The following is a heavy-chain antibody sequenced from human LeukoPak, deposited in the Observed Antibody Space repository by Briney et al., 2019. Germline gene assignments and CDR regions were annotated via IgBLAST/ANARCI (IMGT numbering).Heavy chain of an antibody. CDR3: ARGPLGIDYGDYYFDY. Sequence: SETLSLTCAVSGGSISSGGYSWSWIRQPPGKGLEWIGDIYHSGSTYYNPSLKSRVTISVDRSKNQFSLKLSSVTAADTAVYYCARGPLGIDYGDYYFDYWGQGTLVTVSS. J-gene: IGHJ4*02. CDR1: GGSISSGGYS. D-gene: IGHD4-17*01. CDR2: IYHSGST. V-gene: IGHV4-30-2*01.